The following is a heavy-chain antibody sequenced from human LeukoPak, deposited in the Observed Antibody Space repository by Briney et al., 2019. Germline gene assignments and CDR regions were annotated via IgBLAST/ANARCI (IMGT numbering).Heavy chain of an antibody. Sequence: PSETLSLTCTVSGGSISSSSYYWGWIRQPPGKGLEWIGSIYYSGSTYYNPSLKSRVTISVDTSKNQFSLKLSSVTAADTAVYYCARGPATEGVLDYWAQGTLVTVSS. J-gene: IGHJ4*02. D-gene: IGHD1-1*01. CDR3: ARGPATEGVLDY. CDR2: IYYSGST. CDR1: GGSISSSSYY. V-gene: IGHV4-39*07.